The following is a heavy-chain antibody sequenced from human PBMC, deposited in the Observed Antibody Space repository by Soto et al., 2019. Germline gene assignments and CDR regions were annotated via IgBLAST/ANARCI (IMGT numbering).Heavy chain of an antibody. Sequence: ASVKVSFKASGYTFTSSYMPWVRQAPGQGREWMGMITPSGVTTSYAQKFQNRVTMTRDTYTSTVDMELSSPSSEETAVYYCARRVETGLYNCFDPWGQGTLVTV. J-gene: IGHJ5*02. CDR1: GYTFTSSY. CDR3: ARRVETGLYNCFDP. V-gene: IGHV1-46*01. D-gene: IGHD1-1*01. CDR2: ITPSGVTT.